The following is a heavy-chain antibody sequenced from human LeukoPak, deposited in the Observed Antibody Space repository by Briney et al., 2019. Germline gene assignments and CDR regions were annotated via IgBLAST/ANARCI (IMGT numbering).Heavy chain of an antibody. D-gene: IGHD6-13*01. CDR3: AKDPYSSRFQFDY. Sequence: GGSLRLSCAASGFTLSSYAMSWVRQAPGKGLEWVSAISGSGGSTYYADSVKGRFTISRDNSKNTLYLQMNSLRAEDTAVYYCAKDPYSSRFQFDYWGQGTLVTVSS. V-gene: IGHV3-23*01. CDR1: GFTLSSYA. CDR2: ISGSGGST. J-gene: IGHJ4*02.